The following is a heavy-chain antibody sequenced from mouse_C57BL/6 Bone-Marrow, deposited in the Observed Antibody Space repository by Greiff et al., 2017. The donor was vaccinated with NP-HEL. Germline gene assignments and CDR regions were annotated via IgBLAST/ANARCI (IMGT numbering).Heavy chain of an antibody. J-gene: IGHJ3*01. D-gene: IGHD2-3*01. CDR3: ARNGYYGFAY. CDR2: INPSTGGT. CDR1: GYSFTGYY. Sequence: EVKVVESGPELVKPGASVKISCKASGYSFTGYYMNWVKQSPEKSLEWIGEINPSTGGTTYNQKFKAKATLTVDKSSSTAYMQLKSLTSEDSAVYYCARNGYYGFAYWGQGTLVTVSA. V-gene: IGHV1-42*01.